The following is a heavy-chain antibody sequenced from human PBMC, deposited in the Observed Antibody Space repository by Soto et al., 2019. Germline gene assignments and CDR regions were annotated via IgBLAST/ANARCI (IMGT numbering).Heavy chain of an antibody. Sequence: GASVKVSCKASGGTFGSYAISWVRQAPGQGLEWMGGIIPIFGTANYAQKFQGRVTITADKSTSTAYMELSSLRSEDTAVYYCARDNPRIEYYYYGMDVWGQGTTVTVSS. V-gene: IGHV1-69*06. J-gene: IGHJ6*02. CDR1: GGTFGSYA. CDR3: ARDNPRIEYYYYGMDV. CDR2: IIPIFGTA.